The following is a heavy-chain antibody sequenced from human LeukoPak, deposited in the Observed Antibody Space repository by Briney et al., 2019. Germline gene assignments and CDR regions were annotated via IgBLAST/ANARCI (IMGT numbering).Heavy chain of an antibody. V-gene: IGHV3-30*18. CDR1: GFTFSSYG. CDR2: ISYDGSNK. J-gene: IGHJ3*02. Sequence: PGGSLRLSCAASGFTFSSYGMHWVRQAPGKGLEWVAVISYDGSNKYYADSVKGRFTISRDNSKNTLYLQMNSLRAEDTAVYYCAKDPQRWLLGAFDIWGQGTMVTVSS. CDR3: AKDPQRWLLGAFDI. D-gene: IGHD5-24*01.